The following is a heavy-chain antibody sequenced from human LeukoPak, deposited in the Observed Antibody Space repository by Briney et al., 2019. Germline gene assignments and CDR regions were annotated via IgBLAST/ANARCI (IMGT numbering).Heavy chain of an antibody. CDR2: INHSGST. CDR3: ARGSIFGSP. D-gene: IGHD3-3*01. V-gene: IGHV4-34*01. J-gene: IGHJ5*02. Sequence: PSETLSLTCTVSGGSISSYYWSWIRQPPGKGLEWIGEINHSGSTNYNPSLKSRVTISVDTSKNQFSLKLSSVTAADTAVYYCARGSIFGSPWGQGTLVTVSS. CDR1: GGSISSYY.